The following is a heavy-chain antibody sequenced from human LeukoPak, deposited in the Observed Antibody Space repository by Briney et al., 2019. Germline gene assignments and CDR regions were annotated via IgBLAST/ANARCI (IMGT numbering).Heavy chain of an antibody. CDR1: GGSFSGYY. V-gene: IGHV4-34*01. Sequence: SETLSLTCAVYGGSFSGYYWSWIRQPPGKGLEWIGEINHSGSTNYNPSLKSRVTIPVDTSRNQFSLKLSSVTAADTAVYYCARLRGGYSYGRTDVWGQGTTVTVSS. CDR3: ARLRGGYSYGRTDV. CDR2: INHSGST. D-gene: IGHD5-18*01. J-gene: IGHJ6*02.